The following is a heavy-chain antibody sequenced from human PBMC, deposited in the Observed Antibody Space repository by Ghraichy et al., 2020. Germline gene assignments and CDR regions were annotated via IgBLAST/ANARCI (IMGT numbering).Heavy chain of an antibody. V-gene: IGHV4-61*02. CDR3: ARDNDCYFYGMDV. D-gene: IGHD2-21*02. J-gene: IGHJ6*02. CDR1: GGSISSGSYY. CDR2: IYTSGST. Sequence: SETLSLTCTVSGGSISSGSYYWSWIRQPAGKGLEWIGRIYTSGSTNYNPSLKSRVTIALDTSKNQFSLKLSYVTAADTAVFYCARDNDCYFYGMDVWGQATTATVSS.